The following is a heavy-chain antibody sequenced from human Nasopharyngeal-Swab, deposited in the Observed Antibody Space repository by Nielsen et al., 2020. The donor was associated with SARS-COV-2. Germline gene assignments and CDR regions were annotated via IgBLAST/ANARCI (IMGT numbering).Heavy chain of an antibody. V-gene: IGHV4-30-4*01. Sequence: SETLSLTCTVSGGSISSGDYYWSWIRRPPGKGLEWIGYIYYSGSTYYNPSLKSRVTISVDTSKNQFSLKLSSVTAADTAVYYCARAGPLRYFDWLHNWFDPWGQGTLVTVSS. J-gene: IGHJ5*02. CDR2: IYYSGST. CDR1: GGSISSGDYY. CDR3: ARAGPLRYFDWLHNWFDP. D-gene: IGHD3-9*01.